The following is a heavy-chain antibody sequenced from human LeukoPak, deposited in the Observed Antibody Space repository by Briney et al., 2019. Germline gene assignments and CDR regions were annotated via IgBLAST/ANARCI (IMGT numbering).Heavy chain of an antibody. CDR1: GFTFSSYA. CDR3: VLPYGDYVGFDY. V-gene: IGHV3-23*01. J-gene: IGHJ4*02. CDR2: ISGSGGST. Sequence: GGSLRLSCAASGFTFSSYAMSWVRQAPGKGLEWVSAISGSGGSTYYADSVKGRFTISRDNSKNTLYLQMNSLRAEDTAVYYCVLPYGDYVGFDYWGQGTLVTVSS. D-gene: IGHD4-17*01.